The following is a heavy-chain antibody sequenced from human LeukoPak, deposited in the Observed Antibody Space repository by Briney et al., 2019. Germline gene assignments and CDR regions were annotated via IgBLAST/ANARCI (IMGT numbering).Heavy chain of an antibody. CDR1: GGSISGYY. Sequence: SETLSLTCTVSGGSISGYYWNWIRQSPEKGLEWIGYIYHSGTINFNPSLKARVTMSIDTSKNQFSLKLSSVTAADTAVYYCARADSGIVGATTIDYWGQGTLVTVSS. D-gene: IGHD1-26*01. CDR2: IYHSGTI. J-gene: IGHJ4*02. CDR3: ARADSGIVGATTIDY. V-gene: IGHV4-59*01.